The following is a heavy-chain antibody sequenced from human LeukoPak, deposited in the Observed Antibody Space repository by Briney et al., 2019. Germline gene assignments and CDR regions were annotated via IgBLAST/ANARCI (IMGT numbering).Heavy chain of an antibody. CDR1: GGSISSYY. J-gene: IGHJ3*02. CDR3: ARVRKQYYYDSSGYYGSKGDAFDI. Sequence: SETLSLTCTVSGGSISSYYWSWIRQPPGKGLEWIGYIYYSGSTNYNPSLKSRVTISVDTSKNQFSLKLSSVTAADTAVYYCARVRKQYYYDSSGYYGSKGDAFDIWGQGAMVTVSS. V-gene: IGHV4-59*01. D-gene: IGHD3-22*01. CDR2: IYYSGST.